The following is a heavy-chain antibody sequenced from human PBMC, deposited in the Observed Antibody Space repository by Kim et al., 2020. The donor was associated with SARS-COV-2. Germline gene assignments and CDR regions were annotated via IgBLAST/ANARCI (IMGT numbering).Heavy chain of an antibody. CDR3: ARLWAAAYSSSSPNWFDP. V-gene: IGHV3-11*06. CDR2: ISSSSSYT. CDR1: GFTFSDYY. J-gene: IGHJ5*02. D-gene: IGHD6-13*01. Sequence: GGSLRLSCAASGFTFSDYYMSWIRQAPGKGLEWVSYISSSSSYTNYADSVKGRFTISRDNAKNSLYLQMNSLRAEDTAVYYCARLWAAAYSSSSPNWFDPWGQGTLVTVSS.